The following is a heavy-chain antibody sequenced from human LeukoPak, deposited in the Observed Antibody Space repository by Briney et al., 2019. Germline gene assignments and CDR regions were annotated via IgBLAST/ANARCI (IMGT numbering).Heavy chain of an antibody. V-gene: IGHV3-23*01. CDR3: AKEPDYYDSSGYYYFDY. D-gene: IGHD3-22*01. J-gene: IGHJ4*02. Sequence: PAGGSLRLSCAASGFTFSRYAMTWVRQAPGKGLEWVSAISGSGGSTYYADSVKGRFTISRDNSKNTLYLQVNSLRAEDTAVYYCAKEPDYYDSSGYYYFDYWGQGTLVTVSS. CDR1: GFTFSRYA. CDR2: ISGSGGST.